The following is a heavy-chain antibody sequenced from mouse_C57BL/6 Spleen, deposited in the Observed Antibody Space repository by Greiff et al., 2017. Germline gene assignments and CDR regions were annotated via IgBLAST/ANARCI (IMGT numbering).Heavy chain of an antibody. CDR2: IDPNSGGT. Sequence: QVQLQQPGAELVKPGASVKLSCKASGYTFTSYWMHWVKQRPGRGLEWIGRIDPNSGGTKYNEKFKSKATLTVDKPSSTAYMQLSSLTSEDSAVYDCAREGDDSNYVYCDFDVWGTGTSVTVSS. CDR3: AREGDDSNYVYCDFDV. J-gene: IGHJ1*03. V-gene: IGHV1-72*01. CDR1: GYTFTSYW. D-gene: IGHD2-5*01.